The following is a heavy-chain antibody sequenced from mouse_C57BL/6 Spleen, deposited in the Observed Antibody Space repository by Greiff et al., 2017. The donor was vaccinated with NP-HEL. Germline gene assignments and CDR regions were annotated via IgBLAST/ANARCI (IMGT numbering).Heavy chain of an antibody. D-gene: IGHD2-1*01. CDR3: TRYGNYGYFDV. V-gene: IGHV14-1*01. CDR2: IGPEDGDT. CDR1: GFNIKDYY. Sequence: VQLKESGAELVRPGASVKLSCTASGFNIKDYYMHWVNQRPEQGLEWIGRIGPEDGDTEYAPKFQGKATMTADTSSNTAYLQLSSLTSEDTAVYYCTRYGNYGYFDVWGTGTTVTVSS. J-gene: IGHJ1*03.